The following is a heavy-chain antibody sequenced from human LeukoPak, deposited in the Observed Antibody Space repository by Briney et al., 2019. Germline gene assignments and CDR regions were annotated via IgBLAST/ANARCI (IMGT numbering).Heavy chain of an antibody. D-gene: IGHD5-18*01. V-gene: IGHV1-18*01. CDR1: GYTFVNHG. CDR2: ISGYSDSS. Sequence: ASVKVSCKASGYTFVNHGISWVRQAPGQGLEWLGWISGYSDSSHYGQSVQGRVTMITDAATSTAYLELRSLRSDDTAVYYCARASSTQIQLWYFDYWGQGTLGTVSS. J-gene: IGHJ4*02. CDR3: ARASSTQIQLWYFDY.